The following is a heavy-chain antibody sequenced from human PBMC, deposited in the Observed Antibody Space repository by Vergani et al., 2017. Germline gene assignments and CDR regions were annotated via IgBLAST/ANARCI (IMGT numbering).Heavy chain of an antibody. J-gene: IGHJ5*02. V-gene: IGHV3-33*01. CDR3: ARDLRVLYNRFDP. CDR2: TWYDGNNK. Sequence: QVQLVESGGGVVQPGRSLRLSCAASGFTFNQYGMHWVRQAPGKGLEWVAGTWYDGNNKQYADSVKGRFTISRDNSKSTMYLQMNSLRDEDTGVYYCARDLRVLYNRFDPWGQGTLVTVSS. CDR1: GFTFNQYG. D-gene: IGHD1-14*01.